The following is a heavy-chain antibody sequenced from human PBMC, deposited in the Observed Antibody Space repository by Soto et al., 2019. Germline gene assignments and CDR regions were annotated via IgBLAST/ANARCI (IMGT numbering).Heavy chain of an antibody. CDR3: ARQHPLDSRVWYT. J-gene: IGHJ4*02. Sequence: GESLKISCKVSGDSFTGFWIGWVRQMPGKGLEWLGSIYPRDSDTRYSPSFQGQVTISADKSLSTAYLQWNSLQASDTAIYYCARQHPLDSRVWYTWGQGTLVTVS. D-gene: IGHD6-19*01. V-gene: IGHV5-51*01. CDR2: IYPRDSDT. CDR1: GDSFTGFW.